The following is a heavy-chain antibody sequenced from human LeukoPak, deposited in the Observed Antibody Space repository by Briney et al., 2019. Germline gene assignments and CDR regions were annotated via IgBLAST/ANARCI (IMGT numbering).Heavy chain of an antibody. CDR1: GGSISSGGYY. J-gene: IGHJ5*02. V-gene: IGHV4-31*03. D-gene: IGHD2-15*01. CDR2: IYYSGST. Sequence: SETLSLTCTVSGGSISSGGYYWSWIRQHPGKGLEWIGYIYYSGSTYYNPSLKSRVTKSVDTSKNQFSLKLSSVTAADTAVYYCARDQFPYCSGGSCYNRFDPWGQGTLVTVSS. CDR3: ARDQFPYCSGGSCYNRFDP.